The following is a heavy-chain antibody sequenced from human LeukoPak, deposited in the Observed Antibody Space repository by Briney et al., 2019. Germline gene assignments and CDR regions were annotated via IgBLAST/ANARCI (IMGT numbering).Heavy chain of an antibody. CDR1: GGSINSPDHY. D-gene: IGHD5-12*01. Sequence: SQTLSLTCTVSGGSINSPDHYWRWIRQPPGTGLEWAGYIFSTGSTYYNPSLQSRITISLDKSTNQFFLKLASVTAADTAVYFCARDRGGWLRPYFDSWGQGTLVTVSS. V-gene: IGHV4-30-4*08. J-gene: IGHJ4*02. CDR3: ARDRGGWLRPYFDS. CDR2: IFSTGST.